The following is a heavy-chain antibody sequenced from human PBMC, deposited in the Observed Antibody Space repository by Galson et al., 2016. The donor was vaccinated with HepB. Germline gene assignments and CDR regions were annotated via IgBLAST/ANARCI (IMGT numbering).Heavy chain of an antibody. CDR3: ALYYYDSSGYTEYFDS. Sequence: SLRLSCAASGFTLSRYWVHWVRQAPGKGLVWVSRINTDGSSTSYADSVKGRFTISRDNAKNTQYLQMNSLRAEDTAVYYCALYYYDSSGYTEYFDSWGREPWSPSPQ. CDR1: GFTLSRYW. V-gene: IGHV3-74*01. D-gene: IGHD3-22*01. J-gene: IGHJ4*02. CDR2: INTDGSST.